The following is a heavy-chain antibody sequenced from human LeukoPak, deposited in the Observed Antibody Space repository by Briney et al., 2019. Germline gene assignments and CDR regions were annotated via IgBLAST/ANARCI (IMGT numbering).Heavy chain of an antibody. Sequence: PGRSLRLSCTASGLTFADSPMTWVRQAPGKGLEWVGRIKSKTDGGTTDYAAPVKGRFTISRDDSKNTLYLQMNSLKTEDTAVYYCTTVWYKARGNWGQGTLVTVSS. CDR2: IKSKTDGGTT. D-gene: IGHD1-14*01. V-gene: IGHV3-15*01. CDR3: TTVWYKARGN. J-gene: IGHJ4*02. CDR1: GLTFADSP.